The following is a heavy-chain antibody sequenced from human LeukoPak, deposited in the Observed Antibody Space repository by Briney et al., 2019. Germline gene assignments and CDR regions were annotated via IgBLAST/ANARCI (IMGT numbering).Heavy chain of an antibody. V-gene: IGHV3-30-3*01. CDR1: GFTFSSYA. Sequence: PGGSLRLSCAASGFTFSSYAMHWVRQAPGKGLEWVAVISYDGSNKYYADSVKGRFTISRDNSKNTLYLQMNSLRAEDTAVYYCAKDRGPGLGKYWGQGTLVTVSS. CDR3: AKDRGPGLGKY. D-gene: IGHD3-10*01. CDR2: ISYDGSNK. J-gene: IGHJ4*02.